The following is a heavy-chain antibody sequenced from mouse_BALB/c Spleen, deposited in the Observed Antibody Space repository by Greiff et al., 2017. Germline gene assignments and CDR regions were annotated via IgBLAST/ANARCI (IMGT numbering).Heavy chain of an antibody. CDR3: ARLTTVVATKKNYYAMDY. V-gene: IGHV5-17*02. J-gene: IGHJ4*01. D-gene: IGHD1-1*01. CDR1: GFTFSSFG. CDR2: ISSGSSTI. Sequence: EVKLVESGGGLVQPGGSRKLSCAASGFTFSSFGMHWVRQAPEKGLEWVAYISSGSSTIYYADTVKGRFTISRDNPKNTLFLQMTSLRSEDTAMYYCARLTTVVATKKNYYAMDYWGQGTSVTVSS.